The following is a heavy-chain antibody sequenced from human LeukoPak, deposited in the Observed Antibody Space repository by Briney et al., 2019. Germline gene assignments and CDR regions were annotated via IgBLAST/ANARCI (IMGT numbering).Heavy chain of an antibody. D-gene: IGHD5-18*01. CDR2: ISSSSSYI. V-gene: IGHV3-21*01. J-gene: IGHJ4*02. CDR3: ARDDRRYSYLPYYFDY. Sequence: GGSLRLSCAASGFTFSSYSMNWVRQAPGKGLEWVSSISSSSSYIYYADSVKGRFTISRDNAKNSLYMQMNSLRAEDTAVYYCARDDRRYSYLPYYFDYWGQGTLVTVSS. CDR1: GFTFSSYS.